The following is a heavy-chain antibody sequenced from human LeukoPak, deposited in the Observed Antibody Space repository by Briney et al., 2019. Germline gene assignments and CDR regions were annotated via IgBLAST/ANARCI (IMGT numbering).Heavy chain of an antibody. Sequence: GGSLRLSCAASGFTFSSYWMSWVRQAPGKGLDWVANIKQDGSEKYYVDSVKGRFTISRDNAKNSLYLQMNSLRAEDTAVYYCARDSGYSSSWYDSTNYYYGVDVWGQGTTVTVSS. V-gene: IGHV3-7*03. CDR2: IKQDGSEK. D-gene: IGHD6-13*01. CDR1: GFTFSSYW. CDR3: ARDSGYSSSWYDSTNYYYGVDV. J-gene: IGHJ6*02.